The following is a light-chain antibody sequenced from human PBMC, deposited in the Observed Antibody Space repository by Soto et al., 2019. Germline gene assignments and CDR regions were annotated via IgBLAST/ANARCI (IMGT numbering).Light chain of an antibody. Sequence: EIVLTQSPGTLSLSPGERATLSCRASQSVSSSYLAWYQQKPGQAPRLLIYGASSRATGIPDRFSGSGSGTDFTLTISRRQPEDFALYYCQQYDSSPLTFGGGTKVEIK. CDR2: GAS. CDR3: QQYDSSPLT. J-gene: IGKJ4*01. CDR1: QSVSSSY. V-gene: IGKV3-20*01.